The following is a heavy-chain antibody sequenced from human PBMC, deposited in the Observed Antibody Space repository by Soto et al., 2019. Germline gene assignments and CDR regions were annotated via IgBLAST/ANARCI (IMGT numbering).Heavy chain of an antibody. CDR1: GDSVSSNSAA. V-gene: IGHV6-1*01. J-gene: IGHJ3*02. Sequence: SQTLSLTCAISGDSVSSNSAAWNWIRQSPSRGLEWLGRTYYRSKWYNDYAVSVKSRITINPDTSKNQFSLQLNSVTPEDTAVYYCARDPTIFGVPQGAFDIWGKGTMVTVSS. CDR3: ARDPTIFGVPQGAFDI. CDR2: TYYRSKWYN. D-gene: IGHD3-3*01.